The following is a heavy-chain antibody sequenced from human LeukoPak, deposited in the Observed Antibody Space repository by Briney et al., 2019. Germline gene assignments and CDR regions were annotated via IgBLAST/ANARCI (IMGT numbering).Heavy chain of an antibody. V-gene: IGHV3-21*01. CDR2: ISSSSSYI. CDR1: GFTFSSYS. CDR3: ARGVRGTMLTSLGYYYYGMDV. J-gene: IGHJ6*02. D-gene: IGHD3-16*01. Sequence: GGSLRLSCAASGFTFSSYSMNWVRQAPGKGLEWVSSISSSSSYIYYADSVKGRFTISRDNAKNSLYLQMNSLRAEDTAVYYCARGVRGTMLTSLGYYYYGMDVWGQGTTVTVPS.